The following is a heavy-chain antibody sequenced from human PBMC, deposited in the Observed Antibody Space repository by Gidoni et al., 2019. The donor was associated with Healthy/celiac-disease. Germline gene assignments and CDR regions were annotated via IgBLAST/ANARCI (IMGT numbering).Heavy chain of an antibody. D-gene: IGHD3-10*01. CDR1: GSTFSSYS. Sequence: EVQLVESGEGLVTPGGALGLSCAASGSTFSSYSMHWDRQAPGTVLEWVSSISSSSSYIYYADSVKGRFTISRDNAKNSLYLQMNSLRAEDTAVYYCASGPRGDAFDIWGQGTMVTVSS. J-gene: IGHJ3*02. CDR2: ISSSSSYI. CDR3: ASGPRGDAFDI. V-gene: IGHV3-21*01.